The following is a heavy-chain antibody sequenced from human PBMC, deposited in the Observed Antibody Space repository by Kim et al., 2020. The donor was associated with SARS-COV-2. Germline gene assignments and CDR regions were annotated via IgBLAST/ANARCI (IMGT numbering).Heavy chain of an antibody. Sequence: SVKVSCKASGGTFSSYAISWVRQAPGQGLEWMGGIIPIFGTANYAQKFQGRVTITADESTSTAYMELSSLRSEDTAVYYCARVNRATAMVTWYFDYWGQGTLVTVSS. J-gene: IGHJ4*02. D-gene: IGHD5-18*01. CDR1: GGTFSSYA. V-gene: IGHV1-69*13. CDR3: ARVNRATAMVTWYFDY. CDR2: IIPIFGTA.